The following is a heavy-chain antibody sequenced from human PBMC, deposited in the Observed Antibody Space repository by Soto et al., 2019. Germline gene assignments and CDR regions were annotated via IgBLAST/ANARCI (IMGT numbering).Heavy chain of an antibody. CDR3: AKTGSGCFDY. CDR2: ISGSGGST. J-gene: IGHJ4*02. CDR1: GFTFSSYA. Sequence: LSCVASGFTFSSYAMSWVRQAPGKGLEWVSAISGSGGSTYYADSVKGRFTISRDNSKNTLYLQMNSLRAEDMAVYYCAKTGSGCFDYWGQGTLVTVSS. D-gene: IGHD6-19*01. V-gene: IGHV3-23*01.